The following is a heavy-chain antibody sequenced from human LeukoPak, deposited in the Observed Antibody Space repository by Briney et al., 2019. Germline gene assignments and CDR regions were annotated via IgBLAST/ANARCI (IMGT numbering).Heavy chain of an antibody. J-gene: IGHJ5*02. Sequence: GASVEVSCKASGYTFTGYYMHWVRQAPGQGLEWMGWINPNSGGTNYAQKFQGRVTMTRDTSISTAYMELSRLRSDDTAVYYCAREVSQYQLQNWFDPWGQGTLVTVSS. D-gene: IGHD2-2*01. CDR2: INPNSGGT. V-gene: IGHV1-2*02. CDR3: AREVSQYQLQNWFDP. CDR1: GYTFTGYY.